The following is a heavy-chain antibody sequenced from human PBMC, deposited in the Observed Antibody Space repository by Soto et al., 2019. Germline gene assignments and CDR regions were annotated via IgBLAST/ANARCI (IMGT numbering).Heavy chain of an antibody. V-gene: IGHV4-4*02. J-gene: IGHJ6*02. Sequence: SETLSLTCAVSGGSISSSNWWSWVRQPPGKGLEWIGEIYHSGSTNYNPSLKSRVTISVDKSKNQFSLKLSSVTAADTAVYYCARGVNYDILTGDYYGMDVWGQGTTVTVSS. CDR1: GGSISSSNW. CDR3: ARGVNYDILTGDYYGMDV. CDR2: IYHSGST. D-gene: IGHD3-9*01.